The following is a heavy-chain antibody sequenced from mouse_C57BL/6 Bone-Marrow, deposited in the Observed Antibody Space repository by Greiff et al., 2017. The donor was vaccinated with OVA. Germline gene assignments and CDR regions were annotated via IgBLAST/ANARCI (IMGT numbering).Heavy chain of an antibody. J-gene: IGHJ2*01. CDR1: GYTFTNYW. Sequence: VQLQESGAELVRPGPSVKMSCKASGYTFTNYWIGWAKQRPGHGLEWIGDIYPGGGYTNYNEKFKGKATLTADKSSSTAYMQFSSLTSEDSAIYYCARWGGLLFDYWGQGTTLTVSS. CDR3: ARWGGLLFDY. D-gene: IGHD3-1*01. V-gene: IGHV1-63*01. CDR2: IYPGGGYT.